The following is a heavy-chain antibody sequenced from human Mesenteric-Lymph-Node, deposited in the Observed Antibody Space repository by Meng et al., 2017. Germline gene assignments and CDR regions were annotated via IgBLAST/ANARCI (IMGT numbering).Heavy chain of an antibody. CDR3: ARDRGQDTVVVVADRGFDP. CDR2: ISPYIGNT. J-gene: IGHJ5*02. Sequence: QFTLVQSGAEVKKPGASVKVSCRASGYTFNNYGLNWVRQAPGQGLEWMGWISPYIGNTNYAQRFQGRLTLTTDTSTDTAYMELRSLSPDDTAIYYCARDRGQDTVVVVADRGFDPWGQGTLVTVSS. CDR1: GYTFNNYG. V-gene: IGHV1-18*01. D-gene: IGHD2-15*01.